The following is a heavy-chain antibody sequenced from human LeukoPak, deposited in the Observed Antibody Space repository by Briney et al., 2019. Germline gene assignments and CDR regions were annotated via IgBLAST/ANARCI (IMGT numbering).Heavy chain of an antibody. CDR2: IYHTGDT. D-gene: IGHD4-23*01. CDR1: GFTFSSYS. Sequence: GSLRLSCAASGFTFSSYSMNWVRQAPGKGLEWIGYIYHTGDTFYSPSLKSRVTISLDTSQNQFSLKMTSVTGADTAMYYCGKVGGNSNSWGQGTLVTVSS. J-gene: IGHJ5*02. V-gene: IGHV4-59*06. CDR3: GKVGGNSNS.